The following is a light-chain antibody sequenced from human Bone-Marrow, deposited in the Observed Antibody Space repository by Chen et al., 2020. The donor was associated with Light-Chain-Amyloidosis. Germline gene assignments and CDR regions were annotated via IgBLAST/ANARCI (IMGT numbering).Light chain of an antibody. V-gene: IGLV3-21*02. CDR3: QVWDRSSERPV. Sequence: SYVLTQPYSVSVAPGQTATIACGGNNIGSTRVHWYQQTPGQAPLLVVYDDGNRPSGIPERLYGSNSGDMATLTISRVEAGDQADYYCQVWDRSSERPVFGGGTKLTVL. CDR1: NIGSTR. CDR2: DDG. J-gene: IGLJ3*02.